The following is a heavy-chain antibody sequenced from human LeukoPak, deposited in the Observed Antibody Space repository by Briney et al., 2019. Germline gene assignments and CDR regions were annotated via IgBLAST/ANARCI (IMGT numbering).Heavy chain of an antibody. CDR3: ARGGLYASSDY. CDR2: IGSSSNYI. D-gene: IGHD2/OR15-2a*01. V-gene: IGHV3-21*01. J-gene: IGHJ4*02. Sequence: GGSLRLSCAASGFTFSGSTMNWVRQIPGKGLEWVSSIGSSSNYIYYSDSVKGRFTISRDNTKNSLYLQMNSLRADDTAVYYCARGGLYASSDYWGQGTLVTVSS. CDR1: GFTFSGST.